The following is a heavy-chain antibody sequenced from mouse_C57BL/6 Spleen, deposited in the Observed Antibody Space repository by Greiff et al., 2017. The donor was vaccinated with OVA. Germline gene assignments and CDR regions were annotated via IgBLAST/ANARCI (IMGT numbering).Heavy chain of an antibody. CDR1: GFSFNTYA. D-gene: IGHD1-1*01. Sequence: EVMLVESGGGLVQPKGSLKLSCAASGFSFNTYAMNWVRQAPGKGLEWVARIRSKSNNYATYYADSVKDRFTISRDDSESMLYLQMNNLKTEDTAMYYCVRGPSYYYGSSSYAMDYWGQGTSVTVSS. CDR2: IRSKSNNYAT. CDR3: VRGPSYYYGSSSYAMDY. V-gene: IGHV10-1*01. J-gene: IGHJ4*01.